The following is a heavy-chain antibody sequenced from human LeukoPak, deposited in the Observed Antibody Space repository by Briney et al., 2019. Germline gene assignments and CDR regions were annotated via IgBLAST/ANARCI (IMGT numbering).Heavy chain of an antibody. V-gene: IGHV3-23*01. Sequence: PGGSLRLSCAASGFTFSSYAMSWVRQAPGKGLEWVSGIDGSGGSPPSADSVKGRFTISRDISRNTLYLQMDSLRAEDTAAYYCARGKDHDFWNPFDYWGQGTLVTVSS. CDR2: IDGSGGSP. CDR1: GFTFSSYA. CDR3: ARGKDHDFWNPFDY. D-gene: IGHD3-3*01. J-gene: IGHJ4*02.